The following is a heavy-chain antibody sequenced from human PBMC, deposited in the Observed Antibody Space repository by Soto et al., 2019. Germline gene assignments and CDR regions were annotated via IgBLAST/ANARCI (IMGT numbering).Heavy chain of an antibody. Sequence: QVQLVQSGAEVKKPGASVKISCKASGYTFTGYYMHWVRQAPGQGLEWMGWINPNSGGTNYAQKFQGWVTMTRDTSISTAYMELSRLRSDVTAVYYCAREGIAVAGNAFDIWGQGTMVTVSS. V-gene: IGHV1-2*04. CDR3: AREGIAVAGNAFDI. CDR1: GYTFTGYY. J-gene: IGHJ3*02. D-gene: IGHD6-19*01. CDR2: INPNSGGT.